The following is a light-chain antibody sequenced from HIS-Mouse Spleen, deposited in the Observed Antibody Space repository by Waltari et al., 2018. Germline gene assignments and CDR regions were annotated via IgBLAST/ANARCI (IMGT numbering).Light chain of an antibody. V-gene: IGLV3-1*01. CDR2: QDS. CDR1: KLGDKY. Sequence: SYELTQPPSVSVSPGQTASITCSGDKLGDKYACWYQQKPGQSPVLVIEQDSKRPSGIPERFSGSNSGNTATLTISGTQAMDEADYYCQAWDSSTGVFGTGTKVTVL. J-gene: IGLJ1*01. CDR3: QAWDSSTGV.